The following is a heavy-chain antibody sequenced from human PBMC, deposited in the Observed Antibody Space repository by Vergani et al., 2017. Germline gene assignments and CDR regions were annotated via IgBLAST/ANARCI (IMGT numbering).Heavy chain of an antibody. J-gene: IGHJ4*02. CDR1: GFTVSSNY. CDR3: ARGNSLGSY. V-gene: IGHV3-7*01. Sequence: EVQLVESGGGLVQPGGSLRLSCAASGFTVSSNYMSWVRQAPGKGLEWVAAIKEDGSEKQYVDSVKGRFTISRDNAKKSLYLQMNRLRGEDTAVYYCARGNSLGSYWGQGTLVTVSS. D-gene: IGHD1-7*01. CDR2: IKEDGSEK.